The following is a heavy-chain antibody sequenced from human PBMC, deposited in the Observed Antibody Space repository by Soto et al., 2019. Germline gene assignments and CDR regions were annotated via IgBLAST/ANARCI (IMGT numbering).Heavy chain of an antibody. J-gene: IGHJ4*02. CDR2: ISYGGGTT. D-gene: IGHD3-22*01. CDR3: AKHPGYYYARTGYHCES. V-gene: IGHV3-23*01. Sequence: EVQLLESGGGLVQPGGSLRLSCAASEFTFSNYAMSWVRQAPGKGLEWVSAISYGGGTTYYADSVQGRFTISRDNSKNRLSLQMNSLRAEDTAVYYWAKHPGYYYARTGYHCESWGQGTLVTSSS. CDR1: EFTFSNYA.